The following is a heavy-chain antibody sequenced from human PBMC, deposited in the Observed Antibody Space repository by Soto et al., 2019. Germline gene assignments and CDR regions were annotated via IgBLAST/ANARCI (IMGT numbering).Heavy chain of an antibody. CDR1: GFTVSSNY. CDR3: AREPPPYSSSWYPYYYYGMDV. J-gene: IGHJ6*02. Sequence: GGSLRLSCAASGFTVSSNYMSWVRQAPGKGLEWVSVIYSGGSTYYADSVKGRFTISRDNSKNTLYLQMNSLRAEDTAVYYCAREPPPYSSSWYPYYYYGMDVWRQGTTVTVSS. D-gene: IGHD6-13*01. CDR2: IYSGGST. V-gene: IGHV3-53*01.